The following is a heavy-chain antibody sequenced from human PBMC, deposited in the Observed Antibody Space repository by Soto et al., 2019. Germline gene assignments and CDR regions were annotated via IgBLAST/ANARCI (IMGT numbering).Heavy chain of an antibody. CDR1: GFTFSTYA. CDR3: AKGGQSHDY. Sequence: PGGSLRLSCAASGFTFSTYAMSWVRQAPGKGLEWVSAISTSVGSTYYTDSVKGRFTISRDNSKNTLYLQMNSLSAEATAVYYCAKGGQSHDYWGQGTLVTVSS. J-gene: IGHJ4*02. CDR2: ISTSVGST. V-gene: IGHV3-23*01.